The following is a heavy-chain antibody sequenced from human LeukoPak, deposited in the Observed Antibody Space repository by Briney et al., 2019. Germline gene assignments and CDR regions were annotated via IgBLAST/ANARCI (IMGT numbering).Heavy chain of an antibody. CDR1: GGSISSYY. V-gene: IGHV4-59*01. J-gene: IGHJ6*03. Sequence: PLETLSLTCTVSGGSISSYYWSWIRQPPGKGLEWVGYIYYSGSTNYNPSLKRRVTISVDTSKNQFSLKLTSVTAADTAVYYCARTTEGGYTYGYFYYYYMDVWGKGTTVTVSS. CDR3: ARTTEGGYTYGYFYYYYMDV. CDR2: IYYSGST. D-gene: IGHD5-18*01.